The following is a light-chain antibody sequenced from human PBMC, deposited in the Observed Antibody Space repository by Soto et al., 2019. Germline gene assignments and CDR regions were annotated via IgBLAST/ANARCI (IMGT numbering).Light chain of an antibody. Sequence: DIQMTQSPSTLSASVGDRVTITCRASQSINSWLSWYQQSPGKAPKLLIYHASTLGSGVPSRFSGSGSGTEFTLTISSLQPDDFATYYCQEYVYYSTFGGGTKVEIK. CDR2: HAS. V-gene: IGKV1-5*01. J-gene: IGKJ4*01. CDR1: QSINSW. CDR3: QEYVYYST.